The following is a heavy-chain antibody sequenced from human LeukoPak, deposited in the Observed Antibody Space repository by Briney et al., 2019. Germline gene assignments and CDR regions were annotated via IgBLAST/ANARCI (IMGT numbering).Heavy chain of an antibody. V-gene: IGHV3-74*01. CDR2: INSDGSHT. CDR1: GFIVTNYW. D-gene: IGHD3-22*01. Sequence: SGGSLRLSCTTSGFIVTNYWMHWVRQAPGKGLVWVSRINSDGSHTDYAGSVKGRFTISRDNARNTLCLQMNSLRAEDTAVYYCAGGLSDYYYTVGYWGQGTLVTVSS. J-gene: IGHJ4*02. CDR3: AGGLSDYYYTVGY.